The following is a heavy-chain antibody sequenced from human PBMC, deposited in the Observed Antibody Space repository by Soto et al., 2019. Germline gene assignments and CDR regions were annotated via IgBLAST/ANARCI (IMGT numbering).Heavy chain of an antibody. CDR3: ARTNHGYIDALDI. CDR2: INPNSGGT. V-gene: IGHV1-2*02. J-gene: IGHJ3*02. CDR1: GYTFTGHY. Sequence: ASVKVSCKASGYTFTGHYMHWVRQAPGQGLEWMGWINPNSGGTNYAQKFQGRVTMTRDTSISTAYMELSRLRSDDTAVYYCARTNHGYIDALDIWGQGTMGTVSS. D-gene: IGHD6-13*01.